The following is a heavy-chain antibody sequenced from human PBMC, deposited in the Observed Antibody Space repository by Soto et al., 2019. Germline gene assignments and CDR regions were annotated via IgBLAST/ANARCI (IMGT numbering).Heavy chain of an antibody. V-gene: IGHV4-39*01. D-gene: IGHD2-2*01. J-gene: IGHJ5*02. CDR2: LYYTGTT. CDR3: GAYSSRNHCYDWFDP. Sequence: PSETLSLTCSVSGGSIGSSSYYFGWIRQPPGKGLEWIGSLYYTGTTNYNSSLKSRVTISADKSQNQFSLRLSSVTAADTAVYYCGAYSSRNHCYDWFDPWGQGTLVTVSS. CDR1: GGSIGSSSYY.